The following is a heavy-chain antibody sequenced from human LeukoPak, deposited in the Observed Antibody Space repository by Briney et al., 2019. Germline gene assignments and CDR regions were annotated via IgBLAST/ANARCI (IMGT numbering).Heavy chain of an antibody. J-gene: IGHJ4*02. V-gene: IGHV4-61*02. D-gene: IGHD5-12*01. CDR3: AKSNGYGLIDY. CDR2: IYSSGST. CDR1: GGSISSGTNY. Sequence: KPSETLSLTCTVSGGSISSGTNYWSWIRQPAGKGLEWIGRIYSSGSTNYNPSLKSRVAISVDTSKNQFSLKLSSVTAADTAMYYCAKSNGYGLIDYWGQGTLVTVSS.